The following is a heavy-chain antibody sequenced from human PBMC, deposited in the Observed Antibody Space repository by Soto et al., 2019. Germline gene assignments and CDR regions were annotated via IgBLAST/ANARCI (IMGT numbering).Heavy chain of an antibody. CDR1: GDSISGGGFS. Sequence: PSETLSLTCAVSGDSISGGGFSWNWIRQSPGKGPEWIGYIYPSGTSYYNPSLKSRVTISVDKSQNQFSLRLSSMTAADTAVYYCARGHYFGSGSTDWGHGTLVTVSS. V-gene: IGHV4-30-2*06. CDR3: ARGHYFGSGSTD. D-gene: IGHD3-10*01. CDR2: IYPSGTS. J-gene: IGHJ4*01.